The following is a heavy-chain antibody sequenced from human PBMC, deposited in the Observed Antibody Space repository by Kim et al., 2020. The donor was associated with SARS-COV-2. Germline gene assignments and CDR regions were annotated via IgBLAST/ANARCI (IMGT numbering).Heavy chain of an antibody. Sequence: STDSVKGRFTITRDNTKNSLYLQMNSLGAEDTAVYYCASSYSSGWYYFDYWGQGTLVTVSS. J-gene: IGHJ4*02. D-gene: IGHD6-19*01. CDR3: ASSYSSGWYYFDY. V-gene: IGHV3-21*01.